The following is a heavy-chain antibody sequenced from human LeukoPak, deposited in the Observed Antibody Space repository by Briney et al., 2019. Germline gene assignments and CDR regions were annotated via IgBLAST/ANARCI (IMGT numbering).Heavy chain of an antibody. CDR1: GGTFSSYA. CDR2: IIPIFGTA. Sequence: ASVKVSCKASGGTFSSYAISWVRQAPGQGLEWMGGIIPIFGTANYAQKFQGRVTITADKSTSTAYMELSSLRSEDTAVYYCARYNYYYYYMDVWGKGTTVTVSS. V-gene: IGHV1-69*06. J-gene: IGHJ6*03. CDR3: ARYNYYYYYMDV.